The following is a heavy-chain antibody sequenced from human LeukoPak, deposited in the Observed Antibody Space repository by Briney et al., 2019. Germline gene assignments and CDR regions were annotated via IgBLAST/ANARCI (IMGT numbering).Heavy chain of an antibody. CDR2: ISDSGSDT. CDR3: ARTVGYCSSSSCYTGQINDYHYYGMDV. V-gene: IGHV3-23*01. CDR1: GFTFSSYA. J-gene: IGHJ6*02. D-gene: IGHD2-2*02. Sequence: HPGGSLRLSCSGFTFSSYAMSWVRQAPGKGLEWVSTISDSGSDTYYADSVKGRFTISRDNSKNTLYLQMKGLRAEDTAVYYCARTVGYCSSSSCYTGQINDYHYYGMDVWGQGTTVTVSS.